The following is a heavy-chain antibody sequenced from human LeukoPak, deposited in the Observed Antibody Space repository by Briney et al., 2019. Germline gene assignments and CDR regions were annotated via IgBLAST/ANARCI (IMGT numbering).Heavy chain of an antibody. CDR1: GFTFDDYA. CDR2: ISWNRGSI. D-gene: IGHD1-26*01. Sequence: GGSLSLSCAASGFTFDDYAMHWGRQAPGKGREWGSGISWNRGSICYADSVKGRFTISRDNAKNSLYLQMNSLRAEETAVYYCARGPHPVGATGAIDYWGQGTLVTVSS. V-gene: IGHV3-9*01. CDR3: ARGPHPVGATGAIDY. J-gene: IGHJ4*02.